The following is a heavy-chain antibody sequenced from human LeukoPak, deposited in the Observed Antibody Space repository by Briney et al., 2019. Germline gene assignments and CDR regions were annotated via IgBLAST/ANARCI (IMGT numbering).Heavy chain of an antibody. V-gene: IGHV1-69*06. Sequence: ASVKVSCKASGGTFSSNAISWVRQAPGQGLEWMGGIIPIFGTANYAQKFQGRVTITADKSTSTAYMELSSLRSEDTAVYYCARADPSRGLYYYYGMDVWGKGTTVTVSS. D-gene: IGHD2-2*01. CDR3: ARADPSRGLYYYYGMDV. CDR1: GGTFSSNA. CDR2: IIPIFGTA. J-gene: IGHJ6*04.